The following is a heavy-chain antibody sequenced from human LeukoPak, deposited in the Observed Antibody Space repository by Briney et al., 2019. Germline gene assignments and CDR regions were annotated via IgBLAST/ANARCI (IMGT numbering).Heavy chain of an antibody. CDR1: GYTFTRYG. V-gene: IGHV1-18*01. D-gene: IGHD3-10*01. Sequence: GASVKVSCKASGYTFTRYGMSWVRQAPGQGLEWMGWISGSNGNTNYAQKLQGRVTMTTDTSTGTAYMELRSLRSDDTAVYYCAREVRGGTFDIWGQGTMVTVSS. CDR3: AREVRGGTFDI. CDR2: ISGSNGNT. J-gene: IGHJ3*02.